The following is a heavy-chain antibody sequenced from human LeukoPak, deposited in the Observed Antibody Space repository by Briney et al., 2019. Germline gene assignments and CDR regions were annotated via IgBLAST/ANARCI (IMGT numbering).Heavy chain of an antibody. D-gene: IGHD3-22*01. J-gene: IGHJ4*02. Sequence: PGGSLRLSCAASGFTFSSYAMHWVRQAPGKGLEWVAVISYDGSNKYYADSVKGRFTISRDNSKNTLYLQMNSLRAEDTAVYYCARENGYYDSSGDPYYFDYWGQGTLVTVSS. V-gene: IGHV3-30-3*01. CDR3: ARENGYYDSSGDPYYFDY. CDR2: ISYDGSNK. CDR1: GFTFSSYA.